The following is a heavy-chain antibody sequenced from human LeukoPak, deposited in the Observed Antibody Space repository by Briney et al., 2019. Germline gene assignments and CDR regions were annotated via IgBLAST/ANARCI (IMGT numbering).Heavy chain of an antibody. Sequence: GESLKISCKVSGYSFASYWIGWVRQMSGKGLEWMGIIHPNDDSTIYSPSFQGQVTISADKSISTAYLQWSTLKASDTAIYYCARHNNWGFDYWDRGTLDTVSS. CDR2: IHPNDDST. J-gene: IGHJ4*02. D-gene: IGHD7-27*01. CDR1: GYSFASYW. V-gene: IGHV5-51*01. CDR3: ARHNNWGFDY.